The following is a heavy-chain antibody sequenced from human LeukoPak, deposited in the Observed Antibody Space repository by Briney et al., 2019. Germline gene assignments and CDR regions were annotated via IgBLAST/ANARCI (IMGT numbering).Heavy chain of an antibody. CDR3: ATDGGYYYDSSGYEFDY. J-gene: IGHJ4*02. CDR2: ISSSSSYI. D-gene: IGHD3-22*01. Sequence: GSLRLSCAASGFTLSSYSMNWVRQAPGKGLEWVSSISSSSSYIYYADSVKGRFTISRDNAKNSLYLQMNSLRAEDTAVYYCATDGGYYYDSSGYEFDYWGQGTLVTVSS. CDR1: GFTLSSYS. V-gene: IGHV3-21*01.